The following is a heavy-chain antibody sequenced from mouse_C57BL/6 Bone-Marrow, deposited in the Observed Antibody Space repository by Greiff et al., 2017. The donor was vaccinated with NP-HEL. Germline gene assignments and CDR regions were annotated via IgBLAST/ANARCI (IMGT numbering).Heavy chain of an antibody. D-gene: IGHD1-1*01. CDR2: IDPSDSYT. CDR1: GYTFTSYW. V-gene: IGHV1-50*01. Sequence: VKQSCKASGYTFTSYWMQWVKQRPGQGLEWIGEIDPSDSYTNYNQKFKGKATLTVDTSSSTAYMQLSSLTSEDSAVYYCARYGYYYAMDYWGQGTSVTVSS. CDR3: ARYGYYYAMDY. J-gene: IGHJ4*01.